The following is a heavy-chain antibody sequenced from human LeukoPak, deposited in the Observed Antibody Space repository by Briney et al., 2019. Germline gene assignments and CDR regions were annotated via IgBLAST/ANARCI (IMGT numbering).Heavy chain of an antibody. J-gene: IGHJ4*02. CDR2: ISGSGGST. Sequence: GGSLRLSCAASGFTFSSYAMSWVRQAPGKGLEWVSAISGSGGSTYYADSVKGRFTISRDNSKNTLYLQMNSLRAEDTAVYYCAKETGLLSIAARPENDYWDQGTLVTVSS. CDR1: GFTFSSYA. D-gene: IGHD6-6*01. CDR3: AKETGLLSIAARPENDY. V-gene: IGHV3-23*01.